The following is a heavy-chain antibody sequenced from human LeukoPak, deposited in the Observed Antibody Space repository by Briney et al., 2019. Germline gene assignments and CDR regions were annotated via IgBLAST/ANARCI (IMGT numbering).Heavy chain of an antibody. CDR1: GGSISSYY. Sequence: ASETLSLTCTVSGGSISSYYWSWIRQPPGKGLEWIGEINHSGSTNYNPSLKSRVTISVDTSKNQFSLKLSSVTAADTAVYYCARKVVDNPYYYYYMDVWGTGTTVTVSS. CDR2: INHSGST. CDR3: ARKVVDNPYYYYYMDV. J-gene: IGHJ6*03. D-gene: IGHD3-22*01. V-gene: IGHV4-34*01.